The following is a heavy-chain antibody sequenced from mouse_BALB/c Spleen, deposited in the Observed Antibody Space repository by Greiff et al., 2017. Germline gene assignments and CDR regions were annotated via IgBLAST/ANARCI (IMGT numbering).Heavy chain of an antibody. J-gene: IGHJ4*01. Sequence: EVKVEESGGGLVQPGGSLKLSCAASGFTFSSYTMSWVRQTPEKRLEWVAYISNGGGSTYYPDTVKGRFTISRDNAKNTLYLQMSSLKSEDTAMYYCARRTGTGAMDYWGQGTSVTVSS. D-gene: IGHD4-1*01. CDR3: ARRTGTGAMDY. CDR1: GFTFSSYT. V-gene: IGHV5-12-2*01. CDR2: ISNGGGST.